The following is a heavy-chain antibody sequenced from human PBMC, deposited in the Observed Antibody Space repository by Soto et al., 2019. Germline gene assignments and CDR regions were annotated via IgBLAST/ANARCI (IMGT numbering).Heavy chain of an antibody. CDR3: VRGVLARPGAL. CDR2: LSASSGNS. Sequence: PGRSLRLSFAASGFTFSNYAMNWVRQTTGKGLEWVSSLSASSGNSYYAASVKGRFTISRDNPKNTLFRQINSLCAVETALYYCVRGVLARPGALWGQGSWVTVSS. CDR1: GFTFSNYA. V-gene: IGHV3-23*01. J-gene: IGHJ4*02. D-gene: IGHD6-6*01.